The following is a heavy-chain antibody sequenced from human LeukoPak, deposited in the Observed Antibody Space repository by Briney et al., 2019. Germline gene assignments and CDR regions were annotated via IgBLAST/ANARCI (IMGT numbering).Heavy chain of an antibody. D-gene: IGHD6-13*01. CDR1: GGSVSSNNDY. J-gene: IGHJ6*03. Sequence: SETLSLTCTVSGGSVSSNNDYWGWIRQPPGKGLGWIGSIDYSGSAHYNPSLKSRVTISVDTSKNQFSLKLSSVTAADTAVYYCARGRIAGSYYYYYYMDVWGKGTTVTVSS. CDR2: IDYSGSA. V-gene: IGHV4-39*07. CDR3: ARGRIAGSYYYYYYMDV.